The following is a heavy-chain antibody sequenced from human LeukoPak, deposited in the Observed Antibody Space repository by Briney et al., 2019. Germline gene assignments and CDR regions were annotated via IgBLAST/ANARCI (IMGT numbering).Heavy chain of an antibody. CDR1: GGTFSSYT. Sequence: ASAKVSCKASGGTFSSYTISWVRQAPGQGLEWMGRIIPILGIANYAQKFQGRVTMTRDTSISTAYMELSRLRSDDTAVYYCARDLYSYGLGDYFDYWGQGTLVTVSS. D-gene: IGHD5-18*01. J-gene: IGHJ4*02. CDR3: ARDLYSYGLGDYFDY. V-gene: IGHV1-69*04. CDR2: IIPILGIA.